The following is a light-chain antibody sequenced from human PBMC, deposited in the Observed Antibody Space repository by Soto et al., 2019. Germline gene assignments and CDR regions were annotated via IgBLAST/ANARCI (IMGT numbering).Light chain of an antibody. J-gene: IGLJ2*01. CDR3: AAWDGSLHHIL. CDR2: GDN. CDR1: SSNMGSNS. Sequence: QSVLTQPPSASGTPGQRVTISCSGSSSNMGSNSVNWYQQLPGTAPKLLFYGDNQRPSGVPDRFSGSKSGTSASLAITGLQSEDEADYYCAAWDGSLHHILFGGGTKLTVL. V-gene: IGLV1-44*01.